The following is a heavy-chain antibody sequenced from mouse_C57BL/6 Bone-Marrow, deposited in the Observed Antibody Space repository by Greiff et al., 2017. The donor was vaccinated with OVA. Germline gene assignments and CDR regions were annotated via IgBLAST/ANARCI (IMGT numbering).Heavy chain of an antibody. J-gene: IGHJ4*01. V-gene: IGHV5-15*01. D-gene: IGHD4-1*01. CDR3: ARRRENWFYAMDY. Sequence: EVKLMESGGGLVQPGGSLKLSCAASGFTFSDYGMAWVRQAPRKGPEWVAFISNLAYSIYYADTVTGRFTISRENAKNTLYLEMSSLRSEDTAMYDCARRRENWFYAMDYWGQGTSVTVSS. CDR1: GFTFSDYG. CDR2: ISNLAYSI.